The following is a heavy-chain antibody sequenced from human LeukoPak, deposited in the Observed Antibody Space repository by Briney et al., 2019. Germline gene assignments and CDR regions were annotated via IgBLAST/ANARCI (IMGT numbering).Heavy chain of an antibody. D-gene: IGHD6-19*01. V-gene: IGHV1-18*01. Sequence: ASVKVCCKASGYTFTSYGISWVRQAPGQGLEWMGWISAYNGNTNYAQKLQGRVTMTTDTSTSTVYMELRSLRSDDTAVYYCARDDVAVAKFDYWGQGTLVTVSS. J-gene: IGHJ4*02. CDR1: GYTFTSYG. CDR2: ISAYNGNT. CDR3: ARDDVAVAKFDY.